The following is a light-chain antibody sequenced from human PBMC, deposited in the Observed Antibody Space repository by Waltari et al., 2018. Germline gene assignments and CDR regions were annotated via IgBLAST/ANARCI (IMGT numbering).Light chain of an antibody. CDR1: QSVSSN. J-gene: IGKJ3*01. CDR3: QQYNNWPPGFT. Sequence: EIVMTQSPATLSVSPGERATLPGRASQSVSSNLAWYQQKPGQAPRLLSYGASARATGIPARFSGSGSGTEFTLTISSMQSEDFAVYYCQQYNNWPPGFTFGPGTKVDIK. CDR2: GAS. V-gene: IGKV3-15*01.